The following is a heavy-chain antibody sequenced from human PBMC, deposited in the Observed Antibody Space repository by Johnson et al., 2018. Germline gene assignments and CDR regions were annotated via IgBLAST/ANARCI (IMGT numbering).Heavy chain of an antibody. J-gene: IGHJ3*02. CDR3: ARVSSGWPYDNSGYYYGAFDI. D-gene: IGHD3-22*01. CDR1: GGSFSGYY. V-gene: IGHV4-34*01. CDR2: INHSGST. Sequence: QVQLQQWGAGLLKPSETLSLTCAVYGGSFSGYYWSWIRQPPGKGLEWLGEINHSGSTNSIPSLKSRVIVSVDTSKNHFSLKLSTVTAPDTAMYYCARVSSGWPYDNSGYYYGAFDIWGQGTMVTVSS.